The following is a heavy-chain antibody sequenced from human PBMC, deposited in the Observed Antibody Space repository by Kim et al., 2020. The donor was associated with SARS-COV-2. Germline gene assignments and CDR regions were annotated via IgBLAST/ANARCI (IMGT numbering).Heavy chain of an antibody. J-gene: IGHJ3*01. Sequence: YAESVKCRFTGARDNAKGSLYLQMNSLGAEDTAVYYCARMNGNYYRGAFDVWGQGTLVTVSA. V-gene: IGHV3-11*06. CDR3: ARMNGNYYRGAFDV. D-gene: IGHD1-26*01.